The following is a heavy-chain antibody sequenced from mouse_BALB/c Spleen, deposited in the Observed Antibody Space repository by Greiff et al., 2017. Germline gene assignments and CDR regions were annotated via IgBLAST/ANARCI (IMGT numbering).Heavy chain of an antibody. CDR3: ARDEAGNYEGLWFAY. Sequence: VQLQESGPGLVAPSQSLSLTCTVSGFSLTGYGVTWVRQPPGKGLEWLGMIWGDGSTDYNSALKSRLSISKDNSKSQVFLKMNSLQTDDTARYYCARDEAGNYEGLWFAYWGQGTLVTVSA. V-gene: IGHV2-6-7*01. CDR1: GFSLTGYG. J-gene: IGHJ3*01. D-gene: IGHD2-1*01. CDR2: IWGDGST.